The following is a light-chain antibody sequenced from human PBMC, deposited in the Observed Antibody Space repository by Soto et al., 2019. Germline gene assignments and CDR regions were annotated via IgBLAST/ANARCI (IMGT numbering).Light chain of an antibody. Sequence: QPVLTQSPSASASLGASVKLTCTLSSWHSSYAIAWHQQQPEKGPRYLMKLNSDGSHSKGDGIPDRFSGSSSGAERYFTISSLQSEDEADYYCQTWGTGIQVFGGGTKLTVL. CDR3: QTWGTGIQV. CDR1: SWHSSYA. V-gene: IGLV4-69*01. CDR2: LNSDGSH. J-gene: IGLJ2*01.